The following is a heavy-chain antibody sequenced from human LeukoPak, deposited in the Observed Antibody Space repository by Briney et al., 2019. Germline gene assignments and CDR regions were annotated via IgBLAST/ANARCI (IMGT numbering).Heavy chain of an antibody. CDR1: GGSISSYF. V-gene: IGHV4-59*01. D-gene: IGHD6-6*01. J-gene: IGHJ4*02. CDR3: AGAREFSSSSGRAYYFDY. CDR2: IYYSGNT. Sequence: SETLSLTCTVSGGSISSYFRIWIRQPPGKGLEWIGYIYYSGNTNSNPSLKSRVTISVDTSKNQFSLKLSSVTAADTAVYYCAGAREFSSSSGRAYYFDYWGQGTLVTVSS.